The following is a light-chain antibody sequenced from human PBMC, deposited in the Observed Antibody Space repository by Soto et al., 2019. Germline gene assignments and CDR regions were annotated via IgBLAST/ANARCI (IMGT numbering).Light chain of an antibody. V-gene: IGKV3-11*01. CDR2: NVS. CDR1: QSVGSY. CDR3: QQYNKWPPSWT. J-gene: IGKJ1*01. Sequence: EIVLTQSPATLSLSPGERATLSCRASQSVGSYLAWYQQKPGQAPRLLIYNVSNRATGIPARFSGSGSGTDFTLTISSLEPEDFAVYYCQQYNKWPPSWTFGQGTKVDIK.